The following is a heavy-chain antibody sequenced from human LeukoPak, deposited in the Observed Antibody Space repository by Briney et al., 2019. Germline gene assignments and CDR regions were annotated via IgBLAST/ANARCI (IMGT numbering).Heavy chain of an antibody. CDR2: ISGSGGST. CDR3: ARNSLGYYYDSSGYYYFDY. CDR1: GFTFSSYA. D-gene: IGHD3-22*01. J-gene: IGHJ4*02. V-gene: IGHV3-23*01. Sequence: GGSLRLSCAASGFTFSSYAMSWVRQAPGKGLEWVSAISGSGGSTYYADSVKGRFTISRDNSKNTLYLQMNSLRAEDTAVYYCARNSLGYYYDSSGYYYFDYWGQGTLVTVAS.